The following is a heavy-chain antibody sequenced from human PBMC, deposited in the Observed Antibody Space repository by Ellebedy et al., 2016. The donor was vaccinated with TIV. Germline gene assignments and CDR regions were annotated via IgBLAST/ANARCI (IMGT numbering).Heavy chain of an antibody. V-gene: IGHV1-69*13. D-gene: IGHD3-10*01. J-gene: IGHJ4*02. CDR1: GVTFNNYA. CDR2: IIPIFRTP. Sequence: AASVKVSCKVSGVTFNNYALNWVRQAPGQGLEWMGGIIPIFRTPNYAQRFQVRVTLTADEYTSTVYLELSSLRSEDTAVYYCARDTYGLGSYANWGQGTPVTVSS. CDR3: ARDTYGLGSYAN.